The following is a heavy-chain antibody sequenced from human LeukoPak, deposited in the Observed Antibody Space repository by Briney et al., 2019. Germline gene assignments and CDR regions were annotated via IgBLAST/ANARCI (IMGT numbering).Heavy chain of an antibody. Sequence: GGSLRLSCAASGFTFSSYSMNWVRQAPGKGLEWVSYISSSSSTIYYADSVKGRFTISRDNAKNSLYLLMNSLRAEDTAVYYCARAPYCSGGSCSYYYYYYMDVWGKGTTVTVSS. CDR3: ARAPYCSGGSCSYYYYYYMDV. CDR2: ISSSSSTI. D-gene: IGHD2-15*01. V-gene: IGHV3-48*04. CDR1: GFTFSSYS. J-gene: IGHJ6*03.